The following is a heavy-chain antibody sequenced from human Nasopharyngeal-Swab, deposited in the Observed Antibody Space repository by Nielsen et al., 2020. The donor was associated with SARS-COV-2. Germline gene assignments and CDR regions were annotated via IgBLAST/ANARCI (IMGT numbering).Heavy chain of an antibody. Sequence: GGSLRLSCKGSGYSFTSYWIGWVRQMPGKGLEWMGIIYPGDSDTRYSPSFQGQVTISADKSISTAYLQWSSLKASDTATYYCARRVYDSSGYPYYYYYYMDVWGKGTTVTVSS. CDR2: IYPGDSDT. CDR3: ARRVYDSSGYPYYYYYYMDV. D-gene: IGHD3-22*01. J-gene: IGHJ6*03. V-gene: IGHV5-51*01. CDR1: GYSFTSYW.